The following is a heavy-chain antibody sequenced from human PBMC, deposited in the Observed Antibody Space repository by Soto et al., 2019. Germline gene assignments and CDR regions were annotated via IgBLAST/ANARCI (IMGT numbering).Heavy chain of an antibody. CDR3: AKDRFATMIVVDQYYYGMDV. V-gene: IGHV3-30*18. CDR2: ISYDGSNK. J-gene: IGHJ6*02. Sequence: QVQLVESGGGVVQPGRSLRLSCAASGFTFSSYGMHWVRQAPGKGLEWVAVISYDGSNKYYADSVKGLFTISRDNSKNTLYLQMNSLRAEDTAVYYCAKDRFATMIVVDQYYYGMDVWGQGTTVTVSS. D-gene: IGHD3-22*01. CDR1: GFTFSSYG.